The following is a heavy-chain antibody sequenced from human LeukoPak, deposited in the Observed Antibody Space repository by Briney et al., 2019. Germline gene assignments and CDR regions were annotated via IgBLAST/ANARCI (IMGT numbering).Heavy chain of an antibody. Sequence: PSETLSLTCTVSGGSISSGSSYWSWIRQPAGKGLEWIGRIYTSGSTNYNPSLKSRVTISVDTSKNQFSLKLSSVTAADTAVYYCARGGGSYYWFDPWGQGTLVTVSS. CDR1: GGSISSGSSY. V-gene: IGHV4-61*02. D-gene: IGHD1-26*01. CDR2: IYTSGST. J-gene: IGHJ5*02. CDR3: ARGGGSYYWFDP.